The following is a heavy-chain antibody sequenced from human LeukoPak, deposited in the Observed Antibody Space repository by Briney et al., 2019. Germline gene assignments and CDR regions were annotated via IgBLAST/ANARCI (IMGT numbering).Heavy chain of an antibody. J-gene: IGHJ3*02. CDR3: ARDILEMATITAPDAFDI. V-gene: IGHV3-7*01. D-gene: IGHD5-24*01. Sequence: GGSLRLSCAASGFTFSSYWMSWVRQAPGKGREWVANIKQDGSEKYYVDSVKGRFTISRDNAKNSLYLQMNSLRAEDTAVYYCARDILEMATITAPDAFDIWGQGTMVTVSS. CDR2: IKQDGSEK. CDR1: GFTFSSYW.